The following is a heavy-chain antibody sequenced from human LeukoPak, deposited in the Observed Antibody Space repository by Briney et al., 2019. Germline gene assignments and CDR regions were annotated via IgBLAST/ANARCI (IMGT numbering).Heavy chain of an antibody. V-gene: IGHV4-59*01. J-gene: IGHJ6*04. D-gene: IGHD3-10*01. CDR2: IYYSGST. Sequence: SETLSLTCTVSGGSISSYYWSWIRQPPGKGLEWIGYIYYSGSTNYNPSLKSRVTISVDTSKNQFSLKLSSVTAADTAVYYCARHTSPGWFGELLSTMDVWGKGTTVTISS. CDR1: GGSISSYY. CDR3: ARHTSPGWFGELLSTMDV.